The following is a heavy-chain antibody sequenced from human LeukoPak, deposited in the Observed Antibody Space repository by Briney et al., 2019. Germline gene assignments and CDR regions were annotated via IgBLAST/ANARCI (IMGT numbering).Heavy chain of an antibody. CDR3: AVITMVRGPFDY. V-gene: IGHV1-2*02. J-gene: IGHJ4*02. Sequence: ASVKVSCKASGYTFTGYYIHWVRQAPGQGLEWMGWINPNSGGTNYAQKFQGRVTMTRDTSISTAYMELSRLRSDDTAVYYCAVITMVRGPFDYWGQGTLVTVSS. CDR2: INPNSGGT. CDR1: GYTFTGYY. D-gene: IGHD3-10*01.